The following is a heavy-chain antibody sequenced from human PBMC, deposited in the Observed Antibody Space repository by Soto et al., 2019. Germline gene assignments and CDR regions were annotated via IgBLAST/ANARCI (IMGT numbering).Heavy chain of an antibody. CDR3: GRGTHQSRWKTGDL. D-gene: IGHD6-19*01. Sequence: QVQLVESGGGVVQPGRSLRLSCAASGFTFSSYAMHWVRHAPGKGLEWVAVISSDGSSRSYTDSLKDRFTISRDNSENTLALQLNSLPAEDTDLYSCGRGTHQSRWKTGDLWGQGTKGTVSS. CDR1: GFTFSSYA. J-gene: IGHJ3*01. V-gene: IGHV3-30-3*01. CDR2: ISSDGSSR.